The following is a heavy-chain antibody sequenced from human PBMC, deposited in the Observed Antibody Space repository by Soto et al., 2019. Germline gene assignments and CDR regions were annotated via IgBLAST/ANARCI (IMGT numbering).Heavy chain of an antibody. CDR1: GFMFNDYG. V-gene: IGHV3-30*18. Sequence: PGGSVRLSCEASGFMFNDYGMHWVRQAPGKGLDWVAVISYDGDNKYYAQSVKGRFTISRDNSKNTLFLHMDSLRREDTAVYHCVKGDLDTAVVNSPDACDFWGQGKLVSVS. CDR2: ISYDGDNK. J-gene: IGHJ3*01. CDR3: VKGDLDTAVVNSPDACDF. D-gene: IGHD5-18*01.